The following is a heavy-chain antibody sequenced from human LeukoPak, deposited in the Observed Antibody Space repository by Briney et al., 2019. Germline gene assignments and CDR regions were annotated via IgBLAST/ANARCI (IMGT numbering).Heavy chain of an antibody. CDR1: GFTFTSYW. D-gene: IGHD5-18*01. CDR2: INSDESTA. V-gene: IGHV3-74*01. Sequence: PGGALRLPCAASGFTFTSYWMHWVRQAPGKGLVWVSRINSDESTANYADSVKGRFTVSRDNAKNTLYLQMDSLRAEDTAVYYCARRVDTAMVTVSTGYYFGMDVWGQGTTVTVSS. CDR3: ARRVDTAMVTVSTGYYFGMDV. J-gene: IGHJ6*02.